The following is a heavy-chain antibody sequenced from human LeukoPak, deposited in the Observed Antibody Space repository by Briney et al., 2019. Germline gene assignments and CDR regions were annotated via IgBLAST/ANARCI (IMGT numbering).Heavy chain of an antibody. J-gene: IGHJ3*02. CDR1: GFTFSSYG. D-gene: IGHD1-26*01. CDR3: AFSGGSSPGAFDI. Sequence: PGGSLRLSCAASGFTFSSYGMHWVRQAPGKGLEWVAVISYDGSNKYCADSVKGRFTISRDNSKNTLYLQMNSLRAEDTAVYYCAFSGGSSPGAFDIWGQGTMVTVSS. CDR2: ISYDGSNK. V-gene: IGHV3-30*03.